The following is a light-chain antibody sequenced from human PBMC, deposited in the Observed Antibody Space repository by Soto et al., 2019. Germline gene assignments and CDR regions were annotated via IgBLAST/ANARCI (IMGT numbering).Light chain of an antibody. Sequence: QSVLTQPPSASGSPGQSVTISCTGTKNDIGVYDFVSWYQHHPGKAPRLIIYEVVQRPSGVPDRFSGSKSGNTASLTISGLQAEDEADYYCSLYTSSSTEVFGTGTKVTVL. V-gene: IGLV2-18*01. CDR3: SLYTSSSTEV. J-gene: IGLJ1*01. CDR1: KNDIGVYDF. CDR2: EVV.